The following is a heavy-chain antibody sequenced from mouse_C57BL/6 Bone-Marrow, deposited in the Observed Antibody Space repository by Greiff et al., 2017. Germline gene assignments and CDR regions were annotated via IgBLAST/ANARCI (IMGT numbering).Heavy chain of an antibody. CDR1: GFTFSDYY. CDR2: INYDGSST. V-gene: IGHV5-16*01. CDR3: AREVLWSFDY. D-gene: IGHD1-1*02. Sequence: EVMLVESEGGLVQPGSSMKLSCTASGFTFSDYYMAWVRQVPEKGLEWVANINYDGSSTYYLDSLKSRFIISRDNAKNILYLQMSSLKSEDTATYYCAREVLWSFDYWGQGTTLTVSS. J-gene: IGHJ2*01.